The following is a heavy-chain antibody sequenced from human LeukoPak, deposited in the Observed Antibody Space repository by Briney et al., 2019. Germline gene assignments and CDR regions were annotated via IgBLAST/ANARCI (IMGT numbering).Heavy chain of an antibody. J-gene: IGHJ5*02. D-gene: IGHD3-3*01. CDR3: ARSGYVRFLEWLLNWFDP. CDR1: GFTFSDYY. Sequence: GGSLRLSCAASGFTFSDYYMSWIRQAPGKGLEWVSYISSSGSTIYYADSVKGRFTISRDNAKNSLYLQMNSLRAEDTAVYYCARSGYVRFLEWLLNWFDPWGREPWSPSPQ. V-gene: IGHV3-11*01. CDR2: ISSSGSTI.